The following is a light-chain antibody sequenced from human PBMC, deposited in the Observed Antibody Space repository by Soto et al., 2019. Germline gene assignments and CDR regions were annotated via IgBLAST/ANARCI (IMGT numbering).Light chain of an antibody. Sequence: ELVMTQSPATLSVSPGERATLSCRAGRSIGRTLAWYQQKPGQAPRLLIHGASTRAAGIPARFSGSGSGTEFTLTISSLQSEDFAFYYCQQYNNWPPYTFGQGTKLEIK. CDR3: QQYNNWPPYT. CDR2: GAS. CDR1: RSIGRT. J-gene: IGKJ2*01. V-gene: IGKV3-15*01.